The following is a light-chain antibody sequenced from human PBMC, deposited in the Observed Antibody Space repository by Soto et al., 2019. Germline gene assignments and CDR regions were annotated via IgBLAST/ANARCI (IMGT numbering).Light chain of an antibody. CDR3: QQYGSSPPLT. CDR2: GAS. V-gene: IGKV3-20*01. CDR1: ETVATN. J-gene: IGKJ5*01. Sequence: DIVLTQSPDTLSLSPGERATLSCRASETVATNLAWYQQKPGQAPRLLIYGASSRATGIPDRFSGSGSGTDFTLTISRLEPEDFAVYYCQQYGSSPPLTFGQGTRLEIK.